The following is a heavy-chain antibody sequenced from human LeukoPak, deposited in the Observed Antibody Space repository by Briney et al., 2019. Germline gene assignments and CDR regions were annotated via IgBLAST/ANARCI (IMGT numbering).Heavy chain of an antibody. V-gene: IGHV4-34*01. CDR3: ARGLRYCSSTSCSRNWFDP. CDR2: INHSGST. Sequence: KASETLSLTCAVYGGSFSGYYWSWIRQPPGKGLEWIGEINHSGSTNYNPSLKSRVTISVDTSKNQFSLKLSSVTAADTAVYYCARGLRYCSSTSCSRNWFDPWGQGTLVTVSS. J-gene: IGHJ5*02. CDR1: GGSFSGYY. D-gene: IGHD2-2*01.